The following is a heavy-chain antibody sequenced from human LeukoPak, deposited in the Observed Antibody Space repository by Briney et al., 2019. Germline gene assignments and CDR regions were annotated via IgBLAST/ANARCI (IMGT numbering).Heavy chain of an antibody. CDR1: GFTFSSYS. CDR2: ISSSSSYI. Sequence: GGSLRLSCAASGFTFSSYSMNWVRQAPGKGLEWVSSISSSSSYIYYADSVKGRFTISRDNAKNSLYLQVNSLRAEDTAVYYCAREGDYYDSSGYYVFDYWGQGTLVTVSS. D-gene: IGHD3-22*01. CDR3: AREGDYYDSSGYYVFDY. V-gene: IGHV3-21*01. J-gene: IGHJ4*02.